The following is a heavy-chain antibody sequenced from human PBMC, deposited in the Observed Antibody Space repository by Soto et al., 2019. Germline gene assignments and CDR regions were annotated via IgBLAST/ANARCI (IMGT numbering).Heavy chain of an antibody. Sequence: PVKVSCKASVGSFSSYAISCVRQAPGQGLEWMGGIIPIFGTANYAQKFQGRVTITADESTSTAYMELSSLRSEDTAVYYCARDLAYSSSWATSYGMDVWGQGTTVTVS. D-gene: IGHD6-13*01. J-gene: IGHJ6*02. V-gene: IGHV1-69*13. CDR2: IIPIFGTA. CDR3: ARDLAYSSSWATSYGMDV. CDR1: VGSFSSYA.